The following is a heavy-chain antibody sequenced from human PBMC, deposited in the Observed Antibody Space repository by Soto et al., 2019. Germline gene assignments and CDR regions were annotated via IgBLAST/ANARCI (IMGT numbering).Heavy chain of an antibody. J-gene: IGHJ6*02. Sequence: GSSVKVSCKASGYTFTGYYMHWVRQAPGQGLEWMGWINPNSGGTNYAQKFQGWVTMTRDTSISTAYMELGRLRSDDTAVYYCAREPYSSSFLHYYYYGMDVWGQGTTVTVSS. CDR1: GYTFTGYY. V-gene: IGHV1-2*04. D-gene: IGHD6-6*01. CDR2: INPNSGGT. CDR3: AREPYSSSFLHYYYYGMDV.